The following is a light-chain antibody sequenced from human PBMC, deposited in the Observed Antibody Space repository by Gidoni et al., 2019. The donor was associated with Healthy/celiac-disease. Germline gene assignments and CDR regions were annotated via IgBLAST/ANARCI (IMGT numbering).Light chain of an antibody. J-gene: IGLJ2*01. Sequence: QSVLTHPPSVSAAPGPKVTISCTGSSSNIGNNYVSWYQQLPGTAPKLLIYDNNKRPSGIPDRCSGSKSGTSATLGITGLQTGDEADYYCGTWDSSLSEGVFGGGTKLTVL. CDR2: DNN. V-gene: IGLV1-51*01. CDR1: SSNIGNNY. CDR3: GTWDSSLSEGV.